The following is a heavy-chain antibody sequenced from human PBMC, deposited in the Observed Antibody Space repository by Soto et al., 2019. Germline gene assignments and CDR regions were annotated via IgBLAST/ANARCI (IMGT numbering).Heavy chain of an antibody. V-gene: IGHV3-23*01. Sequence: GGSLRLSCAASGFTFSSYAMSWVRQAPGKGLEWVSAISGSGGSTYYADSVKGRFTISRDNSKNTLYLQMNSLRAEDTAVYYCAKARRVVVIIHWFDPWGQGTLDTVSS. CDR3: AKARRVVVIIHWFDP. CDR1: GFTFSSYA. J-gene: IGHJ5*02. D-gene: IGHD3-3*01. CDR2: ISGSGGST.